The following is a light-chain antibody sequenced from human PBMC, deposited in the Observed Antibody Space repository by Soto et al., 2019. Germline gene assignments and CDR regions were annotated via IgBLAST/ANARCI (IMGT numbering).Light chain of an antibody. Sequence: QSVLTQPASVSGSPGQSIAISCTGTSSDVGLYNYVSWYQQHPDKVPKLIIYDVTNRPSGVSDRFSGSKSGNTASLTISGLQADDEADCYCSSFTTSSTYVFVTGTKVTVL. CDR3: SSFTTSSTYV. J-gene: IGLJ1*01. CDR1: SSDVGLYNY. CDR2: DVT. V-gene: IGLV2-14*01.